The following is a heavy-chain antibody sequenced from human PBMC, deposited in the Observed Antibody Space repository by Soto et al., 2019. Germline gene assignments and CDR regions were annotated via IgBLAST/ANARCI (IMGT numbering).Heavy chain of an antibody. Sequence: PSETLSLTCTVSGGSISSSSYYWGWIRQPPGKGLEWIGSIYYSGSTYYNPSLKSRVTISVDTSKNQFSLTLTSVTASDTAVYYCARHEDVDTAFDYWGLGTLVTVSS. CDR1: GGSISSSSYY. CDR3: ARHEDVDTAFDY. CDR2: IYYSGST. D-gene: IGHD5-18*01. V-gene: IGHV4-39*01. J-gene: IGHJ4*02.